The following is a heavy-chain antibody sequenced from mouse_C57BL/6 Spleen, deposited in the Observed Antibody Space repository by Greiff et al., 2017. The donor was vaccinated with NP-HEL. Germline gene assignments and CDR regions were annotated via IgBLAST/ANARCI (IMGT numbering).Heavy chain of an antibody. D-gene: IGHD2-12*01. CDR1: GYSFTGYY. Sequence: VQLQQSGPELVKPGASVKISCKASGYSFTGYYMHWVKQSSEKSLEWIGEINPSTGGTSYNQKFKGKATLTVDKSSSTAYMQLKSLTSEDSAVYYCARENSRYWGQGTTLTVSS. J-gene: IGHJ2*01. CDR3: ARENSRY. CDR2: INPSTGGT. V-gene: IGHV1-43*01.